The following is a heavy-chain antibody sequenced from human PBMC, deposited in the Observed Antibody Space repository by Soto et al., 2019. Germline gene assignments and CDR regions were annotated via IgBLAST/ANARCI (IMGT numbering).Heavy chain of an antibody. V-gene: IGHV3-74*01. CDR1: GFTFSVYW. D-gene: IGHD4-4*01. Sequence: EVQLVESGGGLVQRGGSLRLSCAASGFTFSVYWMHWVRQAPGKGLVWVSRIDSDGSTTSYADCVKGRFTISRDNAKSTLYLQMNRLTAEDTAVYYCARPGYSNYGPGVDVWGQGTTVTVSS. J-gene: IGHJ6*02. CDR3: ARPGYSNYGPGVDV. CDR2: IDSDGSTT.